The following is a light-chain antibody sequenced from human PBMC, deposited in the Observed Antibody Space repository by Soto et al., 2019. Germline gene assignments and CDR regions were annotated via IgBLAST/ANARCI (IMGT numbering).Light chain of an antibody. CDR3: CSYAGSYSWI. CDR1: SSDVGGYNC. CDR2: DVT. J-gene: IGLJ2*01. V-gene: IGLV2-11*01. Sequence: QSVLTQPPSVSGSPGQSVTISCTGTSSDVGGYNCVSWYQQPPGTAPKLIIYDVTKRPSGVPDRFSGSKSGNTASLTISGLQAEDEADYYCCSYAGSYSWIFGGGTQLTVL.